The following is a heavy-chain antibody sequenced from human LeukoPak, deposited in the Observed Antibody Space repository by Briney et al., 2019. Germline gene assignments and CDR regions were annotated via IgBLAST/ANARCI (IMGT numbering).Heavy chain of an antibody. J-gene: IGHJ4*02. CDR1: GYSMSSGYY. CDR3: AATYYYDSGTSS. Sequence: SETLSLTCTVSGYSMSSGYYWGWIRQPPGKGLQWIGSIFHSGNSYYNPSLKSRVTISVDTSKNQFSLKLSSVTAADTAVYYCAATYYYDSGTSSWGQGTLVTVSS. D-gene: IGHD3-22*01. V-gene: IGHV4-38-2*02. CDR2: IFHSGNS.